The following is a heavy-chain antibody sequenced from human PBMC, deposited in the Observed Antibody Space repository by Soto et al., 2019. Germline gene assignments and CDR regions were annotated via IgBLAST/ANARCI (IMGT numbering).Heavy chain of an antibody. CDR2: FDPEDGET. Sequence: ASVKVSCKVSGYTLTELSMHWVRQAPGKGLEWMGGFDPEDGETIYAQKFQGRVTMTEDTSTDTAYMELSSLRSEDTAVYYCATLLKTYYDILTGYWSFDYWGQGTLVTVSS. V-gene: IGHV1-24*01. D-gene: IGHD3-9*01. CDR1: GYTLTELS. CDR3: ATLLKTYYDILTGYWSFDY. J-gene: IGHJ4*02.